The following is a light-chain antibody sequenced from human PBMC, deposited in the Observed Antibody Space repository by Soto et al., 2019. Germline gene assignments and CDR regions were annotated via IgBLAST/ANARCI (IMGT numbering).Light chain of an antibody. Sequence: EIVLTQSPRTLSLSPGESATLSCTASQSVRSSSLAWYQQKPGQAPRLLMFGASGRATGTPPRFSGRGSGTDFTLTISRLEPEDFAVYYCQQYGTSPLTFGGGTKVDI. CDR1: QSVRSSS. CDR3: QQYGTSPLT. CDR2: GAS. V-gene: IGKV3-20*01. J-gene: IGKJ4*01.